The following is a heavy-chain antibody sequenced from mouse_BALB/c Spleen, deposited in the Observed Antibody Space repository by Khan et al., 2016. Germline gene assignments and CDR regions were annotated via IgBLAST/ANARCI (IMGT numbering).Heavy chain of an antibody. D-gene: IGHD2-14*01. CDR1: GYTFTNYF. V-gene: IGHV1S136*01. CDR2: VNPYTDGP. J-gene: IGHJ1*01. CDR3: ARKGTYSRYDAFDV. Sequence: VQLQQSGPELVKPGASVKMSCKASGYTFTNYFIHWVKQRPGKGLKCIGYVNPYTDGPKYNDKFKGKSTLSSDNSSSTAYLTLNSLTYEDSAVYYCARKGTYSRYDAFDVWGAGTTVTVSS.